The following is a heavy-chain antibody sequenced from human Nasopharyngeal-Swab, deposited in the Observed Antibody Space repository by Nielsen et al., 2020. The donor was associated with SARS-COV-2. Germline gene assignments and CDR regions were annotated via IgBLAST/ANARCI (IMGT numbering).Heavy chain of an antibody. V-gene: IGHV3-33*01. CDR2: IWYDGSNK. CDR1: GFTFSSYG. Sequence: GESLKISCAASGFTFSSYGMHWVRQAPGKGLEWVAVIWYDGSNKYYADSVKGRFTISRDNSKNTLYLQMNSLRAEDTAVYYCAREWVRGVITDYYYGMDVWGQGTTVTVSS. D-gene: IGHD3-10*01. CDR3: AREWVRGVITDYYYGMDV. J-gene: IGHJ6*02.